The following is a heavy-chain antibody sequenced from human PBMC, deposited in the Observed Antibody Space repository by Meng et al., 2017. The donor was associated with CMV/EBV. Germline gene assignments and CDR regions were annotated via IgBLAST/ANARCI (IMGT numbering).Heavy chain of an antibody. V-gene: IGHV1-8*01. Sequence: ASVKVSCKASGYTFTSFDINWVRQAPGQGLEWMGWLNTNGGNTGFAQKFQGRVTITGDTSIRTAYMELSSLKSQDTAVYYCARGGGVVGAFDIWGRGTMVTVSS. J-gene: IGHJ3*02. CDR2: LNTNGGNT. CDR1: GYTFTSFD. D-gene: IGHD3-22*01. CDR3: ARGGGVVGAFDI.